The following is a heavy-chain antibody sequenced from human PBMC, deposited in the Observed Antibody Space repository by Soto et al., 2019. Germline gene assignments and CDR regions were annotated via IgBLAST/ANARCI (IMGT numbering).Heavy chain of an antibody. CDR3: ARSAGYYFDSPDY. V-gene: IGHV3-30-3*01. D-gene: IGHD3-22*01. CDR2: IPYDGSNK. CDR1: WFIFSDFS. Sequence: GGSLRHFFGSCWFIFSDFSMHWVRQAPGKGLEWVAVIPYDGSNKHYADSVEGRFTVSRDNSRNTLYLQMSSLRAEDTAVYYCARSAGYYFDSPDYWGQGT. J-gene: IGHJ4*02.